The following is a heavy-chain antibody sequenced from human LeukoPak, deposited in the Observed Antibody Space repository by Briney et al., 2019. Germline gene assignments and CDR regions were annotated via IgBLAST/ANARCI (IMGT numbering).Heavy chain of an antibody. CDR2: IRYDGSNK. Sequence: GGSLRLSCAASGFTFSSYGMHWVRQAPGKGLEWVAFIRYDGSNKYYADSVKGRFTISRDNSKNTLYLQMNSLRAEDTAVYYCAKDIAVAGTDYYYYYMDVWGKGTTVTISS. J-gene: IGHJ6*03. V-gene: IGHV3-30*02. CDR3: AKDIAVAGTDYYYYYMDV. CDR1: GFTFSSYG. D-gene: IGHD6-19*01.